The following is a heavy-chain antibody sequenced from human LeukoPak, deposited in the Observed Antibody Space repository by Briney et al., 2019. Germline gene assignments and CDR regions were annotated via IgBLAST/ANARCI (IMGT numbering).Heavy chain of an antibody. CDR1: GFTFSSYG. D-gene: IGHD2-8*02. CDR2: ISYDGSNK. V-gene: IGHV3-30*18. CDR3: AKDPHTGGG. Sequence: GGSLRLSCAASGFTFSSYGMSWVRQAPGKGLEWVAVISYDGSNKYYADSVKGRFTISRDNSKNTLSLQMNSLRAEDTAVYYCAKDPHTGGGWGQGTMVTVSS. J-gene: IGHJ3*01.